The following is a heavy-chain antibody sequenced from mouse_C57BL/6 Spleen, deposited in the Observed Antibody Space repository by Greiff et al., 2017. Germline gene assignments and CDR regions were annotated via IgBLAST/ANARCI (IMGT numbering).Heavy chain of an antibody. D-gene: IGHD2-4*01. CDR1: GYTFTDHT. V-gene: IGHV1-78*01. CDR3: ARYLFYDYGGNYAMDY. J-gene: IGHJ4*01. CDR2: IYPRDGST. Sequence: VQLVESDAELVKPGASVKISCKVSGYTFTDHTIHWMKQRPEQGLEWIGYIYPRDGSTKYNEKFKGKATLTADKSSSTAYMQLNSLTSEDSAVYFCARYLFYDYGGNYAMDYWGQGTSVTVSS.